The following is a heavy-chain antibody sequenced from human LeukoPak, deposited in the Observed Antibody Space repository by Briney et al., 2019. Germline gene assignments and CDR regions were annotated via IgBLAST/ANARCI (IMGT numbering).Heavy chain of an antibody. V-gene: IGHV4-4*02. J-gene: IGHJ3*02. Sequence: PSETLSLTCVLSGGSMSSSNWYSWVRQPPGKGLEWIGEIYLTGNTNYNPSLKSRVTISVDNPKTQFSLKVGSVTAADTAMYYCARSVAGSYGSFDIWGPGTMVTVSS. CDR1: GGSMSSSNW. CDR2: IYLTGNT. CDR3: ARSVAGSYGSFDI. D-gene: IGHD3-10*01.